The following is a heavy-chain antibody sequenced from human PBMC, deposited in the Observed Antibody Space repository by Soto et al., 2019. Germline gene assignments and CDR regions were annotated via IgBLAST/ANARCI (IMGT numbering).Heavy chain of an antibody. J-gene: IGHJ4*02. CDR3: ATYLDCSGGSCYSGFDY. V-gene: IGHV4-34*01. CDR1: GGSFSGYY. D-gene: IGHD2-15*01. Sequence: PSETLSLTCAVYGGSFSGYYWSWIRQPPGKGLEWIGEINHSGSTNYNPSLKSRVTISVDTSKNQFSLKLSSVTAADTAVYYCATYLDCSGGSCYSGFDYWGQGTLVTVSS. CDR2: INHSGST.